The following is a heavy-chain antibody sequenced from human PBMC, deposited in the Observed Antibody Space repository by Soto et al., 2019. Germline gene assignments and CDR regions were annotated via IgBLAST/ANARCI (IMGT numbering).Heavy chain of an antibody. D-gene: IGHD3-3*01. CDR3: ARFLWSDTNLYYFDY. CDR1: GFSLTGSGVG. V-gene: IGHV2-5*02. Sequence: QITLKESGPTLVKPTQTLTLTCTFSGFSLTGSGVGVGWIRQPPGKALEWLALIYWDDDKRYSPSLKSRLTITKDTSKNQVALTVTNMDPVDTATYYCARFLWSDTNLYYFDYWGQGTLVTVSS. J-gene: IGHJ4*02. CDR2: IYWDDDK.